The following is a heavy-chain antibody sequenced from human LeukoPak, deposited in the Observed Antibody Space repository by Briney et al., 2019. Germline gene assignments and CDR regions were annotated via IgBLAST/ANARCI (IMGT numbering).Heavy chain of an antibody. CDR2: INPNSGGT. V-gene: IGHV1-2*02. J-gene: IGHJ4*02. D-gene: IGHD2-15*01. CDR3: ARARVVAATGGIGY. Sequence: GASVKVSCKASGYTFTGYYMHWVRQAPGQGLEWMGWINPNSGGTNYAQKFQGRVTMTRDTSISTAYMELSRLRSDDTAVYYCARARVVAATGGIGYWGQGTLVTVSS. CDR1: GYTFTGYY.